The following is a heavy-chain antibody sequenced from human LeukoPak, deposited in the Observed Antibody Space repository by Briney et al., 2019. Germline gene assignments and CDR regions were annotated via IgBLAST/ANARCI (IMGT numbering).Heavy chain of an antibody. Sequence: ASVKVSCKASGFTFTSSAMQWVRQARGQRLEWIGWIVVGSGNTNYAQKFQGRVTITADKSTSTVYMELSSLRSEDTAVYYCARDRWPVTRIQYYYYMDVWGKGTTVTVSS. J-gene: IGHJ6*03. D-gene: IGHD4-17*01. CDR1: GFTFTSSA. CDR3: ARDRWPVTRIQYYYYMDV. V-gene: IGHV1-58*02. CDR2: IVVGSGNT.